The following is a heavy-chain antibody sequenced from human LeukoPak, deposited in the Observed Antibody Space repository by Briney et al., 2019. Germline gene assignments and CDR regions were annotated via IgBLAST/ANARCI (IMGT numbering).Heavy chain of an antibody. CDR2: ISSSSSYI. CDR1: GFTFSSYS. CDR3: ARGTVGNFDY. Sequence: GGSLRLSCAASGFTFSSYSMNWVRQAPGKGLEWVSSISSSSSYIYYADSVKGRFTISRDNAKKSLYLQMNSLRAEDTAVYYCARGTVGNFDYWGQGTLVTVSS. D-gene: IGHD4-23*01. V-gene: IGHV3-21*01. J-gene: IGHJ4*02.